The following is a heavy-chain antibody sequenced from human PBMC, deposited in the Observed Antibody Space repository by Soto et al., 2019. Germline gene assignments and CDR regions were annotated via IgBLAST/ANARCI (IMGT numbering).Heavy chain of an antibody. CDR1: GFTFRSFT. CDR3: TRDASRDSSARGWFDP. J-gene: IGHJ5*02. D-gene: IGHD6-13*01. Sequence: GGSLRLSCAASGFTFRSFTMNWVRQAPGKGLEWVSTISSNSAYIYYTDALRGRFTISRDNAKNSLHLQMNSLRAEDTAVYYCTRDASRDSSARGWFDPWGPGTLVTVS. CDR2: ISSNSAYI. V-gene: IGHV3-21*01.